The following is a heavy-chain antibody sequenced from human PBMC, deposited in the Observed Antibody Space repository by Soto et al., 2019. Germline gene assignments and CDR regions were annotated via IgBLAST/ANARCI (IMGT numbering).Heavy chain of an antibody. CDR1: GFSFRNYG. Sequence: HPGGSLRLSCAASGFSFRNYGMHWFRQAPGKGLEWVAVISYDGSNKYYADSVKGRFSISRDNSKNTLYLQMDSLRAEDTAVFYCAKDYNSYGPHVFDIWGQGTMVTVSS. CDR3: AKDYNSYGPHVFDI. D-gene: IGHD5-18*01. V-gene: IGHV3-30*18. J-gene: IGHJ3*02. CDR2: ISYDGSNK.